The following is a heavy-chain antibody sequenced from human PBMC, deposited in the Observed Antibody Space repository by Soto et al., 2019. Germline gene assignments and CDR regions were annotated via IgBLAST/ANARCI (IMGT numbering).Heavy chain of an antibody. J-gene: IGHJ4*02. D-gene: IGHD1-1*01. Sequence: GGSLRLSCAASGFTFSSYGMHWVRQAPGKGLEWVAVIWYDGSNKYYADSVKGRFTISRDNSKNTLYLQMNSLRAEDTAVYYCARDRNEFNWNDFFCAYWGQGTLVTVSS. CDR1: GFTFSSYG. V-gene: IGHV3-33*01. CDR3: ARDRNEFNWNDFFCAY. CDR2: IWYDGSNK.